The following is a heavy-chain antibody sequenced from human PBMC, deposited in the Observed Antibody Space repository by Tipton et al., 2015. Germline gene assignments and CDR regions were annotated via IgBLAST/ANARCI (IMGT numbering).Heavy chain of an antibody. CDR3: ARGAQHSTWS. V-gene: IGHV4-39*01. J-gene: IGHJ5*02. CDR2: ILHRGTT. D-gene: IGHD6-13*01. Sequence: LRLSCTVSGASISSPNSFWGWIRQSPGKGLEWIGSILHRGTTYYNPSLRSRVSLSIDTSSNQFSLSLTSVTAADTAVYYCARGAQHSTWSWGQGTLVTVSS. CDR1: GASISSPNSF.